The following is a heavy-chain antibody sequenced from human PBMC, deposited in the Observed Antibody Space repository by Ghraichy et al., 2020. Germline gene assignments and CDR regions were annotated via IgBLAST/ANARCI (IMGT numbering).Heavy chain of an antibody. Sequence: GGSLRLSCEASGFSFSSTWMSWIRQPLGKGLEWAAHIQPDGSQTYYVDSVKGRFTISRVNAQNSLFLQMDSLRVEDTAIYYCVGWESRIHWGQGTLVTVSS. CDR1: GFSFSSTW. CDR2: IQPDGSQT. D-gene: IGHD1-26*01. V-gene: IGHV3-7*01. J-gene: IGHJ4*02. CDR3: VGWESRIH.